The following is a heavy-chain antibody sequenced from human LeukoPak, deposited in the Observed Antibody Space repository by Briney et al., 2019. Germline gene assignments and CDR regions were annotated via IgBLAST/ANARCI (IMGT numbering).Heavy chain of an antibody. CDR2: IYYSGST. J-gene: IGHJ4*02. Sequence: PSETLSLTCTVSGGSISSGGYYWGWIRQHPGKGLEWIGYIYYSGSTYYNPSLKSRVTISVDTSKNQFSLKLSSVTAADTAVYYCARSITMVRGVIPYYFDYWGQGTLVTVSS. D-gene: IGHD3-10*01. CDR1: GGSISSGGYY. V-gene: IGHV4-31*03. CDR3: ARSITMVRGVIPYYFDY.